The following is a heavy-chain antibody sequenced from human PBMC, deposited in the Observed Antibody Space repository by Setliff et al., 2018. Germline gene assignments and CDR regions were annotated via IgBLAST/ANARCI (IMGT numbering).Heavy chain of an antibody. J-gene: IGHJ2*01. CDR2: IYTSGST. Sequence: PSETLSLTCNVSGVSISSYYWSWIRQPAGKGLEWIGRIYTSGSTNYNPSLKSRVAISVDTSKNQFSLKPTSVTAADTAVYYCARAVDSSGYFPFWYFDLWGRGTLVTVSS. D-gene: IGHD3-22*01. CDR3: ARAVDSSGYFPFWYFDL. V-gene: IGHV4-4*07. CDR1: GVSISSYY.